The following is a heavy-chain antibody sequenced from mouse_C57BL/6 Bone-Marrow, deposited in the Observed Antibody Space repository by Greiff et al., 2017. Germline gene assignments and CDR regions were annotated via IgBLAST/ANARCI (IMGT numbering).Heavy chain of an antibody. Sequence: QVQLQQSGPELVKPGASVKISCKASGYAFSSSWMNWVKQRPGKGLEWIGRIYPGDGDTNYNGKFKGKATLTADKSSSTAYMQLSSLTSEDSAVYVCARGDSSGPYFDYWGQGTTLTVSS. J-gene: IGHJ2*01. D-gene: IGHD3-2*02. CDR3: ARGDSSGPYFDY. V-gene: IGHV1-82*01. CDR2: IYPGDGDT. CDR1: GYAFSSSW.